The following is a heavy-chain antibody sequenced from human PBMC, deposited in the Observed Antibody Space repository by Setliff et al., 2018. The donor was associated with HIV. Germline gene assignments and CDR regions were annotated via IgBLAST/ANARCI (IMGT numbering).Heavy chain of an antibody. V-gene: IGHV5-51*01. D-gene: IGHD3-3*01. CDR1: GYTFTNYW. J-gene: IGHJ4*02. CDR3: TRRRRAPGTEDLEAH. CDR2: IHPSDFVT. Sequence: GESLKLSCKASGYTFTNYWIGWVRQTPGQGLEWIGVIHPSDFVTRYGPSFQGQVSISADRSITTAYLQWSSLKASDTAIYYCTRRRRAPGTEDLEAHWGQGTLVTVSS.